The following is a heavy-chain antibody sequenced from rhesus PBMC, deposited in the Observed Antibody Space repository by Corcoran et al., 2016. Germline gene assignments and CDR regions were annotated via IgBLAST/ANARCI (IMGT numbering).Heavy chain of an antibody. J-gene: IGHJ5-1*01. Sequence: EVQLVQSGAEVKKPGASVKIPCKASGYTFTDSYLNWVRRAPGKGLGGMGHVCHEDGEAYYAQRFQNRVTITRNTSTDKAYMELSSLRSEDTAVYYCATDGIAAVLDVWGPGVLVTVSS. V-gene: IGHV1-111*01. CDR3: ATDGIAAVLDV. CDR2: VCHEDGEA. CDR1: GYTFTDSY. D-gene: IGHD6-13*01.